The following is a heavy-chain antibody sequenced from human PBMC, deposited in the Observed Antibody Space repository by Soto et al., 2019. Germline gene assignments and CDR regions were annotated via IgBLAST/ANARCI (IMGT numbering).Heavy chain of an antibody. V-gene: IGHV1-8*01. J-gene: IGHJ3*02. CDR1: GYTFTSYD. CDR3: ARGINYYASGDDAFDI. CDR2: MNPNSGNT. Sequence: QVQLVQSGAEVKKPGASVKVCCKASGYTFTSYDINWVRQATGQGLEWMGWMNPNSGNTGYAQKFQGRVTMTRNTSISTAYMELGSLRSEDTAVYYCARGINYYASGDDAFDIWGQGTMVTVSS. D-gene: IGHD3-10*01.